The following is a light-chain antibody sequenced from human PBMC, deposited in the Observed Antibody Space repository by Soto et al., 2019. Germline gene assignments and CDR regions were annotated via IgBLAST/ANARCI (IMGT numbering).Light chain of an antibody. CDR3: CSYVSSKTYV. CDR1: RTDVGGYNF. Sequence: QSVLTQPASVSGSPGQSITISCTGTRTDVGGYNFVPWYQQHPGKAPKLIIYEVSNRPSGVSNRFSGSKPDNTASLTISGLQAEDEADYYCCSYVSSKTYVFGTGTKVTVL. V-gene: IGLV2-14*01. CDR2: EVS. J-gene: IGLJ1*01.